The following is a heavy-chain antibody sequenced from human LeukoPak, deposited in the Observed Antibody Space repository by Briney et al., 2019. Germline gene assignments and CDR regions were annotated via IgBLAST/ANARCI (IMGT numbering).Heavy chain of an antibody. CDR1: GYTFTGYY. CDR2: INPNSGGT. CDR3: ARGLRWYLYYFDY. D-gene: IGHD4-17*01. Sequence: ASVKVSCKASGYTFTGYYMHWVRQAPGQGLEWMGWINPNSGGTNYAQKLQGRVTMTRDTSISTAYMELSRLRSDDTAVYYCARGLRWYLYYFDYWGQGTLVTVSS. J-gene: IGHJ4*02. V-gene: IGHV1-2*02.